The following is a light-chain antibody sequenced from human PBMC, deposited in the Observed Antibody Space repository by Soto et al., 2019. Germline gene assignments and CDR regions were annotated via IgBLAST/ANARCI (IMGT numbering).Light chain of an antibody. CDR2: GAS. CDR1: QSVTSN. Sequence: EIVMTQSPATLSVSPGERATLSCRASQSVTSNLAWYQQKPGRAPRLLIYGASTRATGIPARFSGSGSGTEFTLTISNLQSEDFAVYYCQHYKTWPLTFGGGTRVEI. J-gene: IGKJ4*01. V-gene: IGKV3-15*01. CDR3: QHYKTWPLT.